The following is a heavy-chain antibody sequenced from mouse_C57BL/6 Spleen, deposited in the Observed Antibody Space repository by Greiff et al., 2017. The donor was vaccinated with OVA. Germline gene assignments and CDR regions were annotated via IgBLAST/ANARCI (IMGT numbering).Heavy chain of an antibody. V-gene: IGHV1-9*01. CDR3: ARIGDYDEVRYYFDY. Sequence: QVQLKQSGAELMKPGDSVKLSCKATGYTFTGYWIEWVKQRPGHGLEWIGEILPGSGSTNYNEKFKGKATFTADTSSNTAYMQLSSLTTEDSAIYYCARIGDYDEVRYYFDYWGQGTTLTVSS. CDR1: GYTFTGYW. D-gene: IGHD2-4*01. CDR2: ILPGSGST. J-gene: IGHJ2*01.